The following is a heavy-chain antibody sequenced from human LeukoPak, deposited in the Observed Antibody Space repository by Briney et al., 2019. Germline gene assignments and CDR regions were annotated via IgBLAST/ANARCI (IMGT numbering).Heavy chain of an antibody. V-gene: IGHV3-7*01. CDR1: GFSFSAYW. J-gene: IGHJ4*02. Sequence: GSLRLSCAASGFSFSAYWMTWVRQAPGTGLEWVANINPAGSETYYVDPVKGRFSISRDNAKNLVYLQMYSLRAEDTAVYHCARFGYVAAVDVWGQGTPVTVSS. CDR3: ARFGYVAAVDV. CDR2: INPAGSET. D-gene: IGHD2-15*01.